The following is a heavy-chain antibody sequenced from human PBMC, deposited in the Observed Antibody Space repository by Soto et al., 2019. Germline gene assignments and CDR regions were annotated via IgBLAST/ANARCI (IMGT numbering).Heavy chain of an antibody. Sequence: QVQLVESGGGVVQPGRSLRLSCAASGFTFSSYGMHWVRQAPGKGLEWVAVISYDGSNKYYADSVKGRFTISRDNSKNTLYLQMNILRAEDKAVYYCANLGGNSFEYWGQGTLVTVSS. CDR1: GFTFSSYG. J-gene: IGHJ4*02. CDR3: ANLGGNSFEY. D-gene: IGHD2-15*01. CDR2: ISYDGSNK. V-gene: IGHV3-30*18.